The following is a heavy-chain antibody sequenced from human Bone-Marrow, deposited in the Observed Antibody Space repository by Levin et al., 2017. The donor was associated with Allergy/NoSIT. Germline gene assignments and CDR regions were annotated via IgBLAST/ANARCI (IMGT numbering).Heavy chain of an antibody. CDR1: GYRFTSNW. CDR2: IHPSDSET. J-gene: IGHJ4*02. Sequence: GESLKISCKGSGYRFTSNWIAWVRQMPGKGLEWMGIIHPSDSETTYSPSFQGQVTIPVDKSINTAYLQWASVKASDTAIYYCARQKISYFDSWGQGTLVTVSS. V-gene: IGHV5-51*01. CDR3: ARQKISYFDS.